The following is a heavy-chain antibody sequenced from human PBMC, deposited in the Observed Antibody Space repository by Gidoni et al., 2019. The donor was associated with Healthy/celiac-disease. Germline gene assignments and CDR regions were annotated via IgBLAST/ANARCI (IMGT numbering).Heavy chain of an antibody. Sequence: EVQLVESGGGLVQPGRSLRLSCTASGFTFGDYAMSWFRQATGKGLEWVGFIRSKAYGGTTEYAASVKGRFTISRDDSKSIAYLQMNSLKTEDTAVYYCTTGHYSNYVADVWGQGTTVTVSS. V-gene: IGHV3-49*03. CDR3: TTGHYSNYVADV. J-gene: IGHJ6*02. D-gene: IGHD4-4*01. CDR1: GFTFGDYA. CDR2: IRSKAYGGTT.